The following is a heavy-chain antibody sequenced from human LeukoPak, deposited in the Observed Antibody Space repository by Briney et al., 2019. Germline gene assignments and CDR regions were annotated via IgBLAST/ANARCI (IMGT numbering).Heavy chain of an antibody. CDR2: INHSGST. D-gene: IGHD6-6*01. Sequence: SETLSLTCAVYGGSFSGYYWSWIRQPPGKGLEWIGEINHSGSTNYNPSLKSRVTISVDTSKNQFSLKLSSVTAADTAVYYCARLSQIVAFDIWGQGAMVTVSS. CDR1: GGSFSGYY. CDR3: ARLSQIVAFDI. J-gene: IGHJ3*02. V-gene: IGHV4-34*01.